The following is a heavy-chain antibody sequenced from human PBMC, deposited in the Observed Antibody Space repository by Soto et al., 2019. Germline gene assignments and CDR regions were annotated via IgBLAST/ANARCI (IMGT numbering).Heavy chain of an antibody. J-gene: IGHJ4*02. CDR3: ARVALRPYSSSQEMRI. V-gene: IGHV1-8*01. Sequence: ASVKVSCKASGYTFTNYDMNYLRQATGQRHEWMGWMNPNSSNTAYAKKFQGRVMMTRNTSISTDYMELSSLRSEDTAVYYCARVALRPYSSSQEMRIWGQGTLVTVSS. D-gene: IGHD6-13*01. CDR1: GYTFTNYD. CDR2: MNPNSSNT.